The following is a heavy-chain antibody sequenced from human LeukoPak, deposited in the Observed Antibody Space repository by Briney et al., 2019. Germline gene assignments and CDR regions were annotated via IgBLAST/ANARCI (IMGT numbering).Heavy chain of an antibody. V-gene: IGHV3-23*01. J-gene: IGHJ4*02. CDR3: AKDLGWLQLEFDY. CDR1: GFTFSDYY. CDR2: ISGSGGST. Sequence: GGSLRLSCAASGFTFSDYYMSWVRQAPGKGLEWVSAISGSGGSTYYADSVKGRFTISRDNSKNTLYLQMNSLRAEDTAVYYCAKDLGWLQLEFDYWGQGTLVTVSS. D-gene: IGHD5-24*01.